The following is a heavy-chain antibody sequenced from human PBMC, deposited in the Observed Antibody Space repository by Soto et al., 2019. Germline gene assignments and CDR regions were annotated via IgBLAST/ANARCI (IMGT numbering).Heavy chain of an antibody. CDR3: ARDASYYSLWSGYYPSRNGMDV. Sequence: QVLVVESGGGVVQPGRSLRLSCAASGFTFSSFGMHWVRQAPGKGLEWVSLIWYDGSKKSYGDSVKGRFTISRDNSRNTVYLQMSSLRADDTAVYYCARDASYYSLWSGYYPSRNGMDVWGQGTTVTVSS. J-gene: IGHJ6*02. D-gene: IGHD3-3*01. CDR2: IWYDGSKK. V-gene: IGHV3-33*01. CDR1: GFTFSSFG.